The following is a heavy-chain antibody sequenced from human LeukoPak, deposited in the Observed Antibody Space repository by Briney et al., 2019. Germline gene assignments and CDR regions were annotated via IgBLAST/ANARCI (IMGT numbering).Heavy chain of an antibody. CDR2: ISAYNGNT. CDR1: GYTFTSYG. Sequence: ASVKVSCKASGYTFTSYGISWVRRAPGQGLEWMGWISAYNGNTNYAQKLQGRVTMTTDTSTSTAYMELRSLRSDDTAVYYCARVRCSTSCYDGNWFDPWGQGTLVTVSS. V-gene: IGHV1-18*04. D-gene: IGHD2-2*01. CDR3: ARVRCSTSCYDGNWFDP. J-gene: IGHJ5*02.